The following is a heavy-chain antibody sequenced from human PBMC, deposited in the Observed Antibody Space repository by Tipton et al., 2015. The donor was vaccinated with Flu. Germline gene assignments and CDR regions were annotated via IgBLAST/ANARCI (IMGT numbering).Heavy chain of an antibody. J-gene: IGHJ5*02. Sequence: TLSLTCTVSGDSMSHYYWTWIRQPPGKGLEWIGYIYFTGSTNYNPSLKSRATISLDTSKSQFSLRLSSVTAADTAVYYCARHQRTLISTSWLDPWGQGTLVTVSS. CDR2: IYFTGST. D-gene: IGHD2-2*01. CDR1: GDSMSHYY. V-gene: IGHV4-59*08. CDR3: ARHQRTLISTSWLDP.